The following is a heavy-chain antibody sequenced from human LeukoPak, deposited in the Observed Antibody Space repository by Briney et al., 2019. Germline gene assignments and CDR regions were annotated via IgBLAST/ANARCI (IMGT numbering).Heavy chain of an antibody. D-gene: IGHD5-18*01. CDR3: ARDRGSRRYNNGYSEY. V-gene: IGHV3-21*01. J-gene: IGHJ4*02. CDR2: ISSSGSYI. CDR1: GFTFSSYT. Sequence: GGSLRLSCAASGFTFSSYTINWVRQAPGKGLEWVSSISSSGSYIYYADSVKGRFTVSRDNAKNSLYLQMKSLRAEDTAVYYCARDRGSRRYNNGYSEYWGQGTLVTVSS.